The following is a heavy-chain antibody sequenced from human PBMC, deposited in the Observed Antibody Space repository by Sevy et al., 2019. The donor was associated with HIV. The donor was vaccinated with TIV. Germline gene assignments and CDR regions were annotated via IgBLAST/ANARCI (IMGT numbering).Heavy chain of an antibody. CDR2: ISYDGNNK. CDR1: EFTFNKYA. Sequence: GGSLRLSCAASEFTFNKYALHWVRQAPGKGLEWVAVISYDGNNKYYAESVKGRFTISRDNSKNTLYLQMNSLRAEDTAMYYCERDRKPNRYASSVFHPINYYYYGMDVWGQGTTVTVSS. J-gene: IGHJ6*02. V-gene: IGHV3-30*04. CDR3: ERDRKPNRYASSVFHPINYYYYGMDV. D-gene: IGHD3-22*01.